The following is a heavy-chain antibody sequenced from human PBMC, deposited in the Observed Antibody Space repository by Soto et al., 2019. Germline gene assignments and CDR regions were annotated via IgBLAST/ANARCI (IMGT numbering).Heavy chain of an antibody. V-gene: IGHV4-61*01. CDR1: GGSVSSGSYY. Sequence: QVQLQESGPGLVKPSETLSLTCTVSGGSVSSGSYYWGWIRQPPGKGLEWIGYIYYSGSTNYNPSLKSRVTLSVDTSKNQFSLKLSSVTAADTAVYYCARGGSSGPWGQGTLVTVSS. J-gene: IGHJ5*02. CDR2: IYYSGST. CDR3: ARGGSSGP. D-gene: IGHD3-22*01.